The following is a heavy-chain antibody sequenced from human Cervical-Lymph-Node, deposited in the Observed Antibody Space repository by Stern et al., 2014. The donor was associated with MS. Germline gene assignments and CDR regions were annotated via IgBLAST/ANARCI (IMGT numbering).Heavy chain of an antibody. D-gene: IGHD3-22*01. CDR1: GFTFSDYY. J-gene: IGHJ4*02. V-gene: IGHV3-11*01. CDR2: ISSSGSTI. Sequence: VQLVQSGGGLVQPGGSLRLSCAASGFTFSDYYMSWIRQAPGKGLEWVSYISSSGSTIYYADSVKGRFTVSRDNAENSLYLQMSTLRAEDTAVYYCARYRYDTSGYHFDYWGQGTLVTVSS. CDR3: ARYRYDTSGYHFDY.